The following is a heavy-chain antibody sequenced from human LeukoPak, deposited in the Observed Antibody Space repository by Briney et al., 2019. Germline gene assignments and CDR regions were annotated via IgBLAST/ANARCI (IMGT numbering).Heavy chain of an antibody. D-gene: IGHD3-22*01. V-gene: IGHV3-33*06. CDR2: IWYDGSNK. CDR1: GFTFSSYG. Sequence: GGSLRLSCAASGFTFSSYGMHWVRQAPGKGLEWVAVIWYDGSNKYYADSVKGRFTISRDDSKNTLYLQMNSQRAEDTAVYYCAKDRGKTYYYDSSGYFDYWGQGTLVTVSS. J-gene: IGHJ4*02. CDR3: AKDRGKTYYYDSSGYFDY.